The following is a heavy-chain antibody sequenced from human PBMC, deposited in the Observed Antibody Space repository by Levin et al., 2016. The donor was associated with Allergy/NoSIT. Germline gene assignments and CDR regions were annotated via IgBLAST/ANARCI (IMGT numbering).Heavy chain of an antibody. CDR2: ISSSGYFI. V-gene: IGHV3-21*01. Sequence: GGSLRLSCAASGFTFSDNRMIWVRQAPGKGLEWVSSISSSGYFIHYADSVKGRFTISRDNAKNSLSLQMNSLRADDTAVYYCARLHYYDASSNFDYWGQGTLVTVSS. J-gene: IGHJ4*02. D-gene: IGHD3-22*01. CDR1: GFTFSDNR. CDR3: ARLHYYDASSNFDY.